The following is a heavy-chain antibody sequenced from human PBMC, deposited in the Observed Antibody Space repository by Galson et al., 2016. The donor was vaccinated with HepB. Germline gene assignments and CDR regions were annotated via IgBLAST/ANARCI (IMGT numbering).Heavy chain of an antibody. CDR3: ARGVTGGVSGADV. J-gene: IGHJ6*02. V-gene: IGHV6-1*01. Sequence: CAISGDSVSSDSAAWNWIRQSPSRGLEWLGRTYYRSKWYKDYAVSVGSRITINPDTSKNQFSLQLKSVTPEDTAVYYCARGVTGGVSGADVWGQGTTVIVSS. CDR2: TYYRSKWYK. D-gene: IGHD4/OR15-4a*01. CDR1: GDSVSSDSAA.